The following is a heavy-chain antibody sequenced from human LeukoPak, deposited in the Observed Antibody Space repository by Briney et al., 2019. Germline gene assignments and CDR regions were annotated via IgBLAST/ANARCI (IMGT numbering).Heavy chain of an antibody. CDR1: GGSISSGTYY. Sequence: ASETLSLTCTVSGGSISSGTYYWSWIRQPAGKGLEWIGYIYYSGSTNYNPSLKSRVTISVDTSKNQFSLQLSSVTAADTAVYYCARGGGCSGGSCYFVDYWGQGTLDTVSS. CDR2: IYYSGST. CDR3: ARGGGCSGGSCYFVDY. D-gene: IGHD2-15*01. J-gene: IGHJ4*02. V-gene: IGHV4-61*10.